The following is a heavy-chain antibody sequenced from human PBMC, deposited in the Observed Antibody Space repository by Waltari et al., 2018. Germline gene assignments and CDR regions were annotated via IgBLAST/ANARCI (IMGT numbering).Heavy chain of an antibody. CDR1: GGTFGSYG. J-gene: IGHJ5*02. V-gene: IGHV1-69*12. D-gene: IGHD3-16*01. CDR2: IIPIFGTAP. CDR3: ARRQLGGPFDP. Sequence: QVQLVQSGAEVKKPGSSVKVSCKASGGTFGSYGITWVRQAPGEGLEWMGGIIPIFGTAPNYAQKFQGRLTVTADESTATVDMDLSGLRSDDTAVYYCARRQLGGPFDPWGQGTLVSVSS.